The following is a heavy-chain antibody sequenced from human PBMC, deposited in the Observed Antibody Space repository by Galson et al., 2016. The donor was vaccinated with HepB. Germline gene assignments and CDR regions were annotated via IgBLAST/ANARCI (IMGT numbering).Heavy chain of an antibody. Sequence: SLRLSCAASGFTFSTYTIHWVRQAPGKGLEWVAVISFDGYNKYYANSVKGRFTISRDNSKNTLYLQMNSLRAEDTAVYYCASEAPILAPTLDYWGQGTLVTVSS. CDR3: ASEAPILAPTLDY. CDR2: ISFDGYNK. D-gene: IGHD2/OR15-2a*01. CDR1: GFTFSTYT. V-gene: IGHV3-30-3*01. J-gene: IGHJ4*02.